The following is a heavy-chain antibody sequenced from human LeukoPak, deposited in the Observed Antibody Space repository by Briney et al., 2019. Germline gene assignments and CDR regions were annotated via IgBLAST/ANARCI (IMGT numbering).Heavy chain of an antibody. CDR3: AKDRGYSGYDFDY. V-gene: IGHV1-46*02. CDR2: INPSGGSA. D-gene: IGHD5-12*01. J-gene: IGHJ4*02. CDR1: GYTFNSYY. Sequence: GASVKVSCKAYGYTFNSYYIHWVRQAPGQGLEWMGIINPSGGSASYAQKFQGRVTMTIDTSTSTVYMELSSLRSEDTAVYYCAKDRGYSGYDFDYWGQGTPVTVSS.